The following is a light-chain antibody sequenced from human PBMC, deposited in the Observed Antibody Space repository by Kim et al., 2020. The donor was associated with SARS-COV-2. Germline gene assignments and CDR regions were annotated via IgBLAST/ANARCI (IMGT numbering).Light chain of an antibody. J-gene: IGKJ2*03. Sequence: VYPGERAALSCRASQSLNSNLAWYQQKSGQAPRLLIYGASTRASGVPARFSGGGSGTEFTLTITSLQSEDFAVYYCQQFHNWPLYSFGQGTKLEI. CDR2: GAS. CDR1: QSLNSN. CDR3: QQFHNWPLYS. V-gene: IGKV3-15*01.